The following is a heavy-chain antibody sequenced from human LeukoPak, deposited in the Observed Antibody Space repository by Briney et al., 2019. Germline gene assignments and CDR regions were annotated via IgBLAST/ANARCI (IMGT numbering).Heavy chain of an antibody. CDR3: AKRTTGSMNLVAFDF. CDR2: ISTDGYTT. V-gene: IGHV3-74*01. J-gene: IGHJ4*02. Sequence: GGSLRLSCAASGLAFSAYKMHWVRQAPRKGLVWVSRISTDGYTTDYADFVQGRFTASRDNTKNTWSLQMNSLRAEDTAVYYCAKRTTGSMNLVAFDFWGQGSLVTVSS. CDR1: GLAFSAYK. D-gene: IGHD3-9*01.